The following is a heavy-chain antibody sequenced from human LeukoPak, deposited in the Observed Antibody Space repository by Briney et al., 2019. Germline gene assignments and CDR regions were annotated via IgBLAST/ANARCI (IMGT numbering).Heavy chain of an antibody. CDR3: AKDWKTFQNIVVVVAATPPDY. CDR1: GITVNTNY. V-gene: IGHV3-66*02. CDR2: IYSGGAT. D-gene: IGHD2-15*01. Sequence: PGGSLRLSCAASGITVNTNYMSWVRQAPGKGLEWVSIIYSGGATFYADSVKGRFTISRESSKNTLYLQMNSLRAEDTAVYYCAKDWKTFQNIVVVVAATPPDYWGQGTLVTVSS. J-gene: IGHJ4*02.